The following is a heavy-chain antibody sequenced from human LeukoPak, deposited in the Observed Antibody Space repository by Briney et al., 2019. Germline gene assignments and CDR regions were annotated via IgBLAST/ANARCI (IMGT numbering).Heavy chain of an antibody. J-gene: IGHJ4*02. CDR2: IYYSGST. CDR3: ARVGRYCSSTSCPSFDY. Sequence: SETLSLTCTVSGGSISSYYWSWIRQPPWKGLEWIGYIYYSGSTNYNPSLKSRVTISVDTSKNQFSLKLSSVTAADTAVYYCARVGRYCSSTSCPSFDYWGQGTLVTVSS. D-gene: IGHD2-2*01. V-gene: IGHV4-59*01. CDR1: GGSISSYY.